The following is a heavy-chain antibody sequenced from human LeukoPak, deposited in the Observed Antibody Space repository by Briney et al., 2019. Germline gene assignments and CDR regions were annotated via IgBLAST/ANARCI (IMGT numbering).Heavy chain of an antibody. CDR1: GYTFTGYY. D-gene: IGHD6-13*01. V-gene: IGHV1-2*02. CDR2: INPNSGGT. Sequence: ASVKVSCKASGYTFTGYYMHWVRQAPGQGLEWMGWINPNSGGTNYAQKFQGRVTMTRDTSISTAYMEMSRLRSDDTAVYNCAREGRASPQKQQMALYYYYSGMDVWGQGTTVTVSS. CDR3: AREGRASPQKQQMALYYYYSGMDV. J-gene: IGHJ6*02.